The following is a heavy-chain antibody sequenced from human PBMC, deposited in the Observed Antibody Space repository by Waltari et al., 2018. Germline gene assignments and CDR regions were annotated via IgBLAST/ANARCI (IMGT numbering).Heavy chain of an antibody. CDR1: GFNFRTSS. CDR2: ISGTSFTI. V-gene: IGHV3-48*04. Sequence: VQLVEPGGGLMQPGGSLRLSCSASGFNFRTSSIRWVRQAPGKGMEWLSYISGTSFTIYYADSVTGRFTISRDNAKNSVYLQMNSLRAEDTAVYYCARDVGFCSGGSCPALYVWGKGTTVTISS. D-gene: IGHD2-15*01. J-gene: IGHJ6*04. CDR3: ARDVGFCSGGSCPALYV.